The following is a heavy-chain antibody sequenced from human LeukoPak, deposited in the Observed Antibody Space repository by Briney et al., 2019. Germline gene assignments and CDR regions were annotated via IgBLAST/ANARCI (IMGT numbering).Heavy chain of an antibody. CDR1: GYIFSDYA. V-gene: IGHV1-3*01. CDR2: IDAGNGNT. J-gene: IGHJ4*02. Sequence: ASVKVSCKASGYIFSDYAIHWVRQAPGQRLEWMGWIDAGNGNTRYSQKFQGRVTITRDTSTSTAYIELRSLRSEDTAMYYCARGSTSDWPLDHWGQGTLVTVSS. D-gene: IGHD2-2*01. CDR3: ARGSTSDWPLDH.